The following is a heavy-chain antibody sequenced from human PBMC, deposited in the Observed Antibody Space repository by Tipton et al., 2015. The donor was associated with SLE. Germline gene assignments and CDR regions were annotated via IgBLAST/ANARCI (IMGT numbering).Heavy chain of an antibody. J-gene: IGHJ6*03. Sequence: SLRLSCTASGFTFSTYAMHWVRQAPGKGLEWVALISYDGSNKYYADSVKGRFTISRDNAKNSLYLQMNSLRAEDTAVYYCAREGPSWYYYYYMDVWGKGTTVTVSS. CDR2: ISYDGSNK. V-gene: IGHV3-30*04. D-gene: IGHD2-15*01. CDR3: AREGPSWYYYYYMDV. CDR1: GFTFSTYA.